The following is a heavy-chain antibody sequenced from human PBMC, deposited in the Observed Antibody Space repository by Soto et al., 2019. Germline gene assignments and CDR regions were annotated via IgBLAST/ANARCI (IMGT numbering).Heavy chain of an antibody. CDR1: GGSISSGGYY. J-gene: IGHJ5*02. CDR3: ARRQTYYYDSISWFDP. Sequence: SETLSLTCPVSGGSISSGGYYWSWIRQHPGKGLEWIGYIYYSGSTYYNPSLKSRVTISVDTSKNQFSLKLSSVTAADTAVYYCARRQTYYYDSISWFDPWGQGTLVTVSS. V-gene: IGHV4-31*03. D-gene: IGHD3-22*01. CDR2: IYYSGST.